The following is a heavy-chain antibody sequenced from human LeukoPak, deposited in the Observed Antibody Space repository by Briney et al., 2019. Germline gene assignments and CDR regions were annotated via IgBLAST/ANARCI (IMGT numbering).Heavy chain of an antibody. CDR2: ISWNSGSI. D-gene: IGHD3-22*01. J-gene: IGHJ3*02. CDR1: GFTFDDYA. V-gene: IGHV3-9*01. CDR3: AKDMAYYYDSSGYAPVAFDI. Sequence: GGSLRLSCAASGFTFDDYAMHWVRQAPGKGLEWVSGISWNSGSIGYADSVKGRFTISRDNAKNSLYLQMNSLRAEDTALYYCAKDMAYYYDSSGYAPVAFDIWGQGTMVTVSS.